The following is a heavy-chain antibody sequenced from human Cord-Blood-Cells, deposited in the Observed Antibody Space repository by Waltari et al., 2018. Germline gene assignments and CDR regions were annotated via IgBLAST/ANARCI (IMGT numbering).Heavy chain of an antibody. CDR3: ARDRIWGAFDI. CDR2: IIPIVGTA. V-gene: IGHV1-69*01. D-gene: IGHD7-27*01. J-gene: IGHJ3*02. CDR1: GVTFSSHA. Sequence: QVQLAPTGAEVQNPGSSVKVSCTTSGVTFSSHAISWGRQAPGQGLEWMGGIIPIVGTANYAQKFQGRVTITADESTSTAYMELSSLRSEDTAVYYCARDRIWGAFDIWGQGTMVTVSS.